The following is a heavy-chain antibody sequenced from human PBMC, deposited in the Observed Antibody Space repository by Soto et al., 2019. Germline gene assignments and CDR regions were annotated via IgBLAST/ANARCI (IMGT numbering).Heavy chain of an antibody. D-gene: IGHD4-4*01. CDR3: ARGGYTVTYFDY. CDR1: GFTFSSYA. V-gene: IGHV3-30-3*01. CDR2: ISYDGSNK. J-gene: IGHJ4*02. Sequence: QVQLVESGGGVVQPGRSLRLSCAASGFTFSSYAMHWVRQAPGKGLEWVAVISYDGSNKYYADSVKGRFTISRDNSKNTLYPQMNSLRAEDTAVYYCARGGYTVTYFDYWAQGTLVTVSS.